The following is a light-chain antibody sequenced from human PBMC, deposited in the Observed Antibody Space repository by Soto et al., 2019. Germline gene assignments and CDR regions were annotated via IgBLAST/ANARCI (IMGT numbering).Light chain of an antibody. CDR3: QQSYSTPPT. CDR1: QSISTF. J-gene: IGKJ1*01. Sequence: DIQMTQSPSSLSASVGDRVTITCRASQSISTFLNWYQQKPGKAPKLLIFAASSLQSGVPSRFSGSGSGTDFNLTISSLQPEDFATYYCQQSYSTPPTFGQGTNVEIK. CDR2: AAS. V-gene: IGKV1-39*01.